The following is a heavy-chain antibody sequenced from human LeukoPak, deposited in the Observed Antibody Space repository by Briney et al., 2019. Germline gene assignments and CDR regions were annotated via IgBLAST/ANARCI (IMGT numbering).Heavy chain of an antibody. CDR1: GASIRSGDYY. J-gene: IGHJ3*02. V-gene: IGHV4-30-4*01. CDR3: ARDCSGGSCYGAFDI. Sequence: SETLSLTCTVSGASIRSGDYYWSWIRQPPGKGLEWIGYIYDSGSTYYNPSLKSRITISVDTSENRFSLELSSVTATDTAVYYCARDCSGGSCYGAFDIWGQGTIVTVSS. CDR2: IYDSGST. D-gene: IGHD2-15*01.